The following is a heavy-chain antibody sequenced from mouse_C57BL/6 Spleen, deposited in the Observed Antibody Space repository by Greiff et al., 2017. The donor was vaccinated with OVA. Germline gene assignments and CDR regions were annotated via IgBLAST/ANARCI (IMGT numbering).Heavy chain of an antibody. V-gene: IGHV5-17*01. J-gene: IGHJ2*01. Sequence: DVHLVESGGGLVKPGGSLKLSCAASGFTFSDYGMHWVRQAPEKGLEWVAYISSGSSTIYYADTVKGRFTISRDNAKTTLCLQMTSLRSEDTAMYYCARPNSNYFYFDYWGQGTTLTVSS. CDR3: ARPNSNYFYFDY. D-gene: IGHD2-5*01. CDR2: ISSGSSTI. CDR1: GFTFSDYG.